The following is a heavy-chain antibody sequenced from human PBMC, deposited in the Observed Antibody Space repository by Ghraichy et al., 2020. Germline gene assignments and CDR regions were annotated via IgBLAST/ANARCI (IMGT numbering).Heavy chain of an antibody. CDR2: IKQDGSQK. CDR1: GFTFSSYW. CDR3: ARGDFYYDIGDPHFFDY. J-gene: IGHJ4*01. Sequence: GGSLRLSCAASGFTFSSYWMTWVRQAPGKGLDWVANIKQDGSQKYYVDSVKGRFTISRDNANNSLYLQMNSLRAGDTAVYYCARGDFYYDIGDPHFFDYWGHGTLVTVSS. V-gene: IGHV3-7*03. D-gene: IGHD3-22*01.